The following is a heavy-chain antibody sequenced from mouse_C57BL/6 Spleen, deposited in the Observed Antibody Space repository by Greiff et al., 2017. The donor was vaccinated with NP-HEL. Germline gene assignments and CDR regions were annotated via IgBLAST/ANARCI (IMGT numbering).Heavy chain of an antibody. J-gene: IGHJ2*01. Sequence: EPGPGLVKPSQSLSLTCSVTGYSITSGYYWNWIRQFPGNKLEWMGYISYDGSNNYNPSLKNRISITRDTSKNQFFLNLNSVTTEDAATYCCARGGSSYYFDYWGQGTTLTVSS. CDR1: GYSITSGYY. V-gene: IGHV3-6*01. CDR2: ISYDGSN. CDR3: ARGGSSYYFDY.